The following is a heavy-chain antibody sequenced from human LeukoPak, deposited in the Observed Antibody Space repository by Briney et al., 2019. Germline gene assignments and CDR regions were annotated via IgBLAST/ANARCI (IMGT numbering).Heavy chain of an antibody. V-gene: IGHV4-34*01. Sequence: SETLSLTCAVYGGSFSGYYWSWIRQPPGKGLEWIGEINHSGSTNYNPSLKSRVTISVDTSKNQFSLKLSSVTAADTAVYYCARGTPRIAVQGYWGQGTLVTVSS. D-gene: IGHD6-13*01. CDR3: ARGTPRIAVQGY. J-gene: IGHJ4*02. CDR2: INHSGST. CDR1: GGSFSGYY.